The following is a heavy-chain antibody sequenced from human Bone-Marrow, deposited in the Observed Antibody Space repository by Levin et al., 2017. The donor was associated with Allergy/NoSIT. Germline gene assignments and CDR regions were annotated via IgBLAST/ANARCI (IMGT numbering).Heavy chain of an antibody. Sequence: SSETLSLTCTVSGGSISSSSYYWGWIRQPPGKGLEWIGSIYYSGSTYYNPSLKSRVTISVDTSKNQFSLKLSSVTAADTAVYYCARRITMVRGVPGFVDYWGQGTLVTVSS. CDR2: IYYSGST. J-gene: IGHJ4*02. D-gene: IGHD3-10*01. V-gene: IGHV4-39*01. CDR1: GGSISSSSYY. CDR3: ARRITMVRGVPGFVDY.